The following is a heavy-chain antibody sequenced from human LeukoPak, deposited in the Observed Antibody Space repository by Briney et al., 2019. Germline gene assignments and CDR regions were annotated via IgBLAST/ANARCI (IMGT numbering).Heavy chain of an antibody. D-gene: IGHD5-24*01. CDR1: GFTFDDYA. V-gene: IGHV3-43*02. CDR3: AKNGYNFHRIQYNWFDP. Sequence: GGSLRLSCAASGFTFDDYAMHWVRQAPGKGLEWVSLISGDGGSTYYADSAKGRFTISRDNSKNSLYLQMNSLRTEDTALYYCAKNGYNFHRIQYNWFDPWGQGTLVTVSS. CDR2: ISGDGGST. J-gene: IGHJ5*02.